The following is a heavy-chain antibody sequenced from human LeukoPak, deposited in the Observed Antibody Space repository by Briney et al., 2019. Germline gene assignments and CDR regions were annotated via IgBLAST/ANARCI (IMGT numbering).Heavy chain of an antibody. J-gene: IGHJ4*02. CDR1: GGSISSYY. D-gene: IGHD4-17*01. CDR3: ALLTTVTSYYSDY. Sequence: SETLSLTCTVSGGSISSYYWSWIRQPPGKGLEWIGYISYSGSTNYNPSLKSRVTMSVDTSKNHFSLNLSSVTAADTAVYYCALLTTVTSYYSDYWGQGTLVTVSS. CDR2: ISYSGST. V-gene: IGHV4-59*01.